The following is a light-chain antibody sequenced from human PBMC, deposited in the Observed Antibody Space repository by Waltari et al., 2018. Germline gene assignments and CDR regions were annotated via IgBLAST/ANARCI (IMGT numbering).Light chain of an antibody. J-gene: IGKJ2*01. CDR2: WAS. Sequence: DIVMTQSPDSLAGSLGERAPINCKSSQSVLYSSNNKNYLAWYQQKPGQPPKLLIYWASTRESGVPDRFSGSGSGTDFTLTISSLQAEDVAVYYCQQYYSIPYTFGQGTKLEIK. CDR3: QQYYSIPYT. CDR1: QSVLYSSNNKNY. V-gene: IGKV4-1*01.